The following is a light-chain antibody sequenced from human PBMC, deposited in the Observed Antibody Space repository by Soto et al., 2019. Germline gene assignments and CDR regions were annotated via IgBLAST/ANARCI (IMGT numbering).Light chain of an antibody. Sequence: EVVLTQSPATLSVSPGERATLSCRASHSVSSNLAWYQQKPGQAPRLLIYAAATRATGLPARFSGSGSGTEFTLTISSLQSEDFEVYYGQQYNNWPRTFGQGTKVDIK. CDR3: QQYNNWPRT. J-gene: IGKJ1*01. V-gene: IGKV3-15*01. CDR2: AAA. CDR1: HSVSSN.